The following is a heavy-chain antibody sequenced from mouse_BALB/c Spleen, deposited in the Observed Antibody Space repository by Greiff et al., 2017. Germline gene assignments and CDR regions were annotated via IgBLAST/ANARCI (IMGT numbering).Heavy chain of an antibody. Sequence: DAGGGLVQPKGSLKLSCAASGFTFNTYAMNWVRQAPGKGLEWVARIRSKSNNYATYYADSVKDRFTISRDDSQSMLYLQMNNLKTEDTAMYYCVRWSDYWGQGTTLTVSS. J-gene: IGHJ2*01. CDR1: GFTFNTYA. CDR2: IRSKSNNYAT. CDR3: VRWSDY. V-gene: IGHV10-1*02. D-gene: IGHD1-1*02.